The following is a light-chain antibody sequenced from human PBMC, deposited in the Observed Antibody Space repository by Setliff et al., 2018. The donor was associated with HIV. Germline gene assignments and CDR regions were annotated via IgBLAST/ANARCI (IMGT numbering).Light chain of an antibody. V-gene: IGLV2-14*01. Sequence: QSVLTQPASVSGSPGQSITMSCTGTSSDVGGYNYVSWYQHHPGKAPKLMIYEVTNRPSGVSSRFSGSKSGNTASLTIFGLQAEDEADYYCSSYKNSNSYVFGTGTKVTVL. CDR1: SSDVGGYNY. J-gene: IGLJ1*01. CDR3: SSYKNSNSYV. CDR2: EVT.